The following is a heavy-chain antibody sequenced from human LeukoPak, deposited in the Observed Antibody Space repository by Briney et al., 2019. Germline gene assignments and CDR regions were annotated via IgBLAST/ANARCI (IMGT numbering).Heavy chain of an antibody. CDR2: IDQSGST. CDR1: GGSFSGSY. V-gene: IGHV4-34*01. CDR3: ATDYGDFGGLDY. Sequence: SETLSLTCAVYGGSFSGSYWSCIRQPPGKGLEWIGEIDQSGSTNYNPSLKSRVTISVVTSKNQFSLKLSSVTAADTAVYYCATDYGDFGGLDYWGQGTLVTVSS. D-gene: IGHD4-17*01. J-gene: IGHJ4*02.